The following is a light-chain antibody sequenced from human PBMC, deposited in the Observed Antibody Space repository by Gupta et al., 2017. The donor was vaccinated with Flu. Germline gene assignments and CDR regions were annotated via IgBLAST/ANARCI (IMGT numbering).Light chain of an antibody. CDR2: RNN. J-gene: IGLJ3*02. V-gene: IGLV1-47*01. CDR3: AAWDDSLSGWM. Sequence: QSVLTQPPSASGTPGQRVTISCSGSSSNIGSNYVYWFQQFTGTAPKLLIYRNNQRPSGVPDRFSGSKSGTSAYLAISGLRSEDEADYYCAAWDDSLSGWMFGGGTKLTVL. CDR1: SSNIGSNY.